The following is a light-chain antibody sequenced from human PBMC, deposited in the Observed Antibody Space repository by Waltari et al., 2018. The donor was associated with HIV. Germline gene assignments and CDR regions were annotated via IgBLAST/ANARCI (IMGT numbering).Light chain of an antibody. V-gene: IGLV2-8*01. CDR3: SSHAGSKVV. Sequence: SALTQPPSASGSPGQSVTLSCPGTSSDVGGYNYVSWHHQHPGKAPKLMIYDVIKRPSGVPDRFSGSKSGNTASLTVSGLQPEDEADYYCSSHAGSKVVFGGGTRLTVL. CDR2: DVI. CDR1: SSDVGGYNY. J-gene: IGLJ2*01.